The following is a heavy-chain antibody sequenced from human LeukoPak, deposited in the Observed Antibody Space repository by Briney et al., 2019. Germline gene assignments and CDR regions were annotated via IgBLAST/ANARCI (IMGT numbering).Heavy chain of an antibody. D-gene: IGHD3-10*01. J-gene: IGHJ2*01. CDR3: ARVLRGDFDL. Sequence: GGSLRLSCAASGFTFSSYWMHWVRQAPGMGLVWVSRINSDGSSTSYADSVKGRFTISRDNAKNTLYLQMNSLRAEDTAVYYCARVLRGDFDLWGRGTLVTVSS. CDR1: GFTFSSYW. CDR2: INSDGSST. V-gene: IGHV3-74*01.